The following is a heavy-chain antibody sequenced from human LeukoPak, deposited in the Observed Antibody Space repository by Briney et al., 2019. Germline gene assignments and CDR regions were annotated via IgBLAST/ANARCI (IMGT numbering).Heavy chain of an antibody. D-gene: IGHD5-12*01. Sequence: SETLSLTCTISGGSISSYYWSWIRQPPGKGLEWVGDIYYTESTNHNPSLKSRVTISVDTSKNQFSLKLSSVTAADTAVYYCARVVYSGYDFRGAMDVWGKGTTVTVSS. CDR2: IYYTEST. J-gene: IGHJ6*03. CDR1: GGSISSYY. V-gene: IGHV4-59*01. CDR3: ARVVYSGYDFRGAMDV.